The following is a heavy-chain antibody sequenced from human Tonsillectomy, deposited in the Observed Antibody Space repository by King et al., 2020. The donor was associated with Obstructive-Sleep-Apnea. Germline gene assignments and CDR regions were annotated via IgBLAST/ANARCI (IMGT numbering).Heavy chain of an antibody. CDR1: GFTFSSYG. D-gene: IGHD3-10*01. CDR3: AREGGEHYVAFDI. V-gene: IGHV3-33*01. J-gene: IGHJ3*02. CDR2: IWYDGSNK. Sequence: VQLVESGGGVVQPGRSLRLSCAASGFTFSSYGMHWVRQAPGKGLEWVAVIWYDGSNKYYADSVKGRFTISRDNSKNTLYLQMNSLRAEDTAVYYCAREGGEHYVAFDICGHGALFTVSS.